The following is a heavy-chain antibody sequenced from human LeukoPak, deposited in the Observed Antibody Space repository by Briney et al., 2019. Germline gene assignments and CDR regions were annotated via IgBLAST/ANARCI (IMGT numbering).Heavy chain of an antibody. J-gene: IGHJ4*02. V-gene: IGHV4-31*03. D-gene: IGHD3-22*01. Sequence: SETLSLTCTVSGGSISSGGYYWSWIRQHPGKGLEWIGYIYYSGSTYYNPSLKSRVTISVDTSKNQFSLKLSSVTPADTAVYYCARAEEDSSGYYRSYYFDYWGQGTLVTVSS. CDR2: IYYSGST. CDR3: ARAEEDSSGYYRSYYFDY. CDR1: GGSISSGGYY.